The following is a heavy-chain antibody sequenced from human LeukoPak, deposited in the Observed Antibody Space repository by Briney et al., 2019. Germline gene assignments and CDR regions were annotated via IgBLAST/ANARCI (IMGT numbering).Heavy chain of an antibody. V-gene: IGHV1-18*01. Sequence: GASVKVSCKASGYTFTSYGISWVRQAPGQGLEWMGWISAYNGNTNYAQKLQGRVTMTTDTSTSTAYMELRSLRSDDTAVYYCARSVSYQLLEGHYYYYYMDVWGKGTTVTVSS. J-gene: IGHJ6*03. CDR2: ISAYNGNT. CDR3: ARSVSYQLLEGHYYYYYMDV. D-gene: IGHD2-2*01. CDR1: GYTFTSYG.